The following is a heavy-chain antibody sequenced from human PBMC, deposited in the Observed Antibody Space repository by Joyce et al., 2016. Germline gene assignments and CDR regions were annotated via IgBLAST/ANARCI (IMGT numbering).Heavy chain of an antibody. D-gene: IGHD3-16*01. J-gene: IGHJ6*02. Sequence: QLVESGGGVVKPGGSLRLSCAASGSTFSSSSMSWFRQAPVKGLEWVAAISGTRDYIVHAETVRGRFTVSRDNAKKTLYLQMNSLRAEDSAVFYCARGGISYYYAMDVWGQGTTVTVSS. CDR1: GSTFSSSS. CDR3: ARGGISYYYAMDV. V-gene: IGHV3-21*01. CDR2: ISGTRDYI.